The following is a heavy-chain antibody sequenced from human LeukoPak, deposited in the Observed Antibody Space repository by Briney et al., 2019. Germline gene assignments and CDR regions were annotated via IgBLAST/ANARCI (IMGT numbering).Heavy chain of an antibody. V-gene: IGHV3-23*01. D-gene: IGHD6-19*01. CDR2: MSASGGST. CDR1: GFTFSSYA. CDR3: ATEGAVTVRAFDY. Sequence: GGSLRLSCAASGFTFSSYAMSWLRQAPGKGLEWVSAMSASGGSTYYADSVKGRFTISRDNSKNTLYLQINSLAAEDTAVYYCATEGAVTVRAFDYWGQGTLVTVSS. J-gene: IGHJ4*02.